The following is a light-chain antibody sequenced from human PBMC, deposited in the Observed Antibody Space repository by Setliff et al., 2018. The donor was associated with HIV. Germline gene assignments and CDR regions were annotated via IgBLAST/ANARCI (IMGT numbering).Light chain of an antibody. J-gene: IGLJ1*01. CDR3: TSYTSRHTYV. CDR2: DVS. CDR1: SSDLGTYNY. V-gene: IGLV2-14*03. Sequence: QSALSQPASVSGSPGQSITISCTGTSSDLGTYNYVSWYQQYSGRAPRLIVFDVSKRPSGASDRFSGSKSGNTASLTISGLQAEDEADYHCTSYTSRHTYVFGTGTK.